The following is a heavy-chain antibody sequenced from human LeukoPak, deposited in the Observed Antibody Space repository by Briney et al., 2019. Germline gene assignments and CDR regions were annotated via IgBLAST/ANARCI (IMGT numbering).Heavy chain of an antibody. CDR2: IYYSGST. V-gene: IGHV4-61*01. CDR1: GGSISSGSYY. Sequence: SQTLSLTCTVSGGSISSGSYYWSWIRQPPGKGLEWIGYIYYSGSTNYNPSLKSRVTISVDTSKNQFSLKLSSVTAADTAVYYCATRMGSGYYRDAFDIWGQGTMVTVSS. D-gene: IGHD3-22*01. J-gene: IGHJ3*02. CDR3: ATRMGSGYYRDAFDI.